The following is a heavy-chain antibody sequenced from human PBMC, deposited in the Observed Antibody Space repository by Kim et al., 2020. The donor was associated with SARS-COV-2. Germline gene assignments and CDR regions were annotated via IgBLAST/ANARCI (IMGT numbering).Heavy chain of an antibody. Sequence: SETLSLTCTVSGYSISSGYYWGWIRQPPGKGLEWIGSIYHSGSTYYNPSLKSRVTISVDTSKNQFSLKLSSVTAADTAVYYCARGFQSVSWFDPWGQGTLVTVSS. CDR1: GYSISSGYY. J-gene: IGHJ5*02. D-gene: IGHD3-16*02. CDR3: ARGFQSVSWFDP. V-gene: IGHV4-38-2*02. CDR2: IYHSGST.